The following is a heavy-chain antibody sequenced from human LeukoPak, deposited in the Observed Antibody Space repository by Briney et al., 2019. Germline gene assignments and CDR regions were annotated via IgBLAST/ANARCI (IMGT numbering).Heavy chain of an antibody. CDR2: IYYSGST. D-gene: IGHD3-22*01. V-gene: IGHV4-39*01. Sequence: SETPSLTCTVSGGSISSSSYYWGWIRQPPGKGLEWIGSIYYSGSTYYNPSLKSRVTISVDTSKNQFSLKLSSVTAADTAVYYCASNYYDSSGYSYFDYWGQGTLVTVSS. CDR1: GGSISSSSYY. J-gene: IGHJ4*02. CDR3: ASNYYDSSGYSYFDY.